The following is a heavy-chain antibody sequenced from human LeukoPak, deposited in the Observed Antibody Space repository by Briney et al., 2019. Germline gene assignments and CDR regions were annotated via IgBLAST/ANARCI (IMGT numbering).Heavy chain of an antibody. J-gene: IGHJ4*02. CDR1: GGSISSGSYY. CDR3: AREEMATMEFDY. D-gene: IGHD5-24*01. CDR2: IYTSGST. Sequence: SETLSLTCTVSGGSISSGSYYWSWIRQPAGKGLEWIGRIYTSGSTNYNPSLKSRVTISVDTSKNQFSLKLSSVTAADTAVYYCAREEMATMEFDYWAQGTLVTVSS. V-gene: IGHV4-61*02.